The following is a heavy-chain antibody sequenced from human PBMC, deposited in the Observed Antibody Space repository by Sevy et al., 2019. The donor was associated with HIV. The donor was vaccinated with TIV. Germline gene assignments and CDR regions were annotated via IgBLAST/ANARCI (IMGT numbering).Heavy chain of an antibody. CDR1: GFTFSKYW. CDR3: ARDDGNYYFHY. D-gene: IGHD1-7*01. Sequence: GGSLRLSCAASGFTFSKYWMGWVRQAPGKGLEWVANIKQDAGQKYYVDSVKGRFTISRDKAKNSRYLQMNSLRAEDTAVYFCARDDGNYYFHYWGQGTLVTVSS. V-gene: IGHV3-7*01. CDR2: IKQDAGQK. J-gene: IGHJ4*02.